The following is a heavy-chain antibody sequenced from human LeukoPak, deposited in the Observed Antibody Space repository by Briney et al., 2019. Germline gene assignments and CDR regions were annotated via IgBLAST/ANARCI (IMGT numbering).Heavy chain of an antibody. Sequence: AGGSLRLFCAASGFTFSSYAMSWVRQAPGKGLEWVLVISGSGGRTYYADSVKGWFTISRVNSNNTMYQQMNSQRADDTAVYNCTKGNARLTGYYSDYWGQGTLVTVSS. CDR1: GFTFSSYA. V-gene: IGHV3-23*01. D-gene: IGHD3-9*01. CDR3: TKGNARLTGYYSDY. CDR2: ISGSGGRT. J-gene: IGHJ4*02.